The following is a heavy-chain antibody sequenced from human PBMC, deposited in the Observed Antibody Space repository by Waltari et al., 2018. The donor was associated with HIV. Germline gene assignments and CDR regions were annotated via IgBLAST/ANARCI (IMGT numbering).Heavy chain of an antibody. CDR1: GFPFGDYA. CDR2: IRSKTYGGTT. V-gene: IGHV3-49*03. J-gene: IGHJ4*02. Sequence: EVQLVASGGGLVQSGRSLRLSCPASGFPFGDYAMGWFRQAPGKGLEWVGFIRSKTYGGTTEYAASVKDRFTISRDDSKSIAYLQMNSLKTEDTAVYYCSRSRGYSYGYADYWGQGTLVTVSS. D-gene: IGHD5-18*01. CDR3: SRSRGYSYGYADY.